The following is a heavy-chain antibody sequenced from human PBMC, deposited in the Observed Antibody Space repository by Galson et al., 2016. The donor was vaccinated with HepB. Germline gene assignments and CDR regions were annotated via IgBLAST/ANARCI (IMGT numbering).Heavy chain of an antibody. CDR2: IRGDGIVR. CDR1: GFTFNAHW. V-gene: IGHV3-7*01. CDR3: SREMTGSYFD. Sequence: SLRLSCAASGFTFNAHWMNWVRQAPGKGLEWVANIRGDGIVRYYAESVRGRFTISRDNAKNSLHLQMNGLRVDETAVYYCSREMTGSYFDWGQGTLVTVSS. J-gene: IGHJ4*02. D-gene: IGHD3-10*01.